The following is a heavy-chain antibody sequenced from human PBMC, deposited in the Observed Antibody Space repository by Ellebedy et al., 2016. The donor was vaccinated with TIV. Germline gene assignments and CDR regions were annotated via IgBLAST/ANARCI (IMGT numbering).Heavy chain of an antibody. CDR1: GFAVSSNY. Sequence: GESLKISCAASGFAVSSNYMTWVRQAPGRGLEWVSLIYSDGNTNYADSVRGRFTISRDSSKNTLYLQMNSLRAEDTAVYYCARGGYMSGLDYWGQGTQVTVSS. J-gene: IGHJ4*02. CDR3: ARGGYMSGLDY. V-gene: IGHV3-66*01. CDR2: IYSDGNT. D-gene: IGHD6-19*01.